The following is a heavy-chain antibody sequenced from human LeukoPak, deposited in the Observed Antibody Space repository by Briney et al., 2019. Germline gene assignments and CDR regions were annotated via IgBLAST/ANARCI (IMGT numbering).Heavy chain of an antibody. Sequence: GGSLRLSCSASGFTFSTYWMSWVRQAPGKGLEWVANMRRDGNEIYYLDSVRGRFTISRDNAKNSLYLQMNSLRAEDTAMYCARSMRRGSYDSWGQGALVTVSS. CDR3: ARSMRRGSYDS. CDR1: GFTFSTYW. CDR2: MRRDGNEI. D-gene: IGHD1-26*01. V-gene: IGHV3-7*03. J-gene: IGHJ4*02.